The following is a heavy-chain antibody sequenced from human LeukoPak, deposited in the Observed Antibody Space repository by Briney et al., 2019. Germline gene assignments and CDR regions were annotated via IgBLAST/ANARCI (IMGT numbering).Heavy chain of an antibody. CDR3: ARAWYGDYGHFDY. V-gene: IGHV3-30-3*01. Sequence: GGSLRLSCAASGFIFTDYPIHWVRQTPDKGLECVALMSIDGNTKYYANSVRGRFTVSRDNSKNTVYLQMSSLRVEDTAVYYCARAWYGDYGHFDYWGQGTLVTVSS. CDR1: GFIFTDYP. J-gene: IGHJ4*02. CDR2: MSIDGNTK. D-gene: IGHD4-17*01.